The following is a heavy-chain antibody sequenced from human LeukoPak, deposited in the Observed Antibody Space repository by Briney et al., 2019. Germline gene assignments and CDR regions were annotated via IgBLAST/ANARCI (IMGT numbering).Heavy chain of an antibody. J-gene: IGHJ4*02. V-gene: IGHV3-23*01. CDR2: ISGSGGST. CDR1: GFAFSGDN. D-gene: IGHD6-19*01. Sequence: HTGGSLRLSCAASGFAFSGDNMNWVRQAPGKGLEWVSAISGSGGSTYYADSVKGRFTISRDNSKNTLYLQMNSLRAEDTAVYYCARVSGWSGRRRGYFDYWGQGTLVTVSS. CDR3: ARVSGWSGRRRGYFDY.